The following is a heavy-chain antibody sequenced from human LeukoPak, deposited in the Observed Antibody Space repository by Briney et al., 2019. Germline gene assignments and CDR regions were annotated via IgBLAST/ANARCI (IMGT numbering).Heavy chain of an antibody. D-gene: IGHD6-25*01. CDR2: IYYSGST. V-gene: IGHV4-31*11. Sequence: ASETLSLTCAVYGGSFSGYYWSWIRQHPGKGLEWIGYIYYSGSTYYNPSLKSRVTISVDTSKNQFSLKLSSVTAADTAVYYCARAGIEAGYFDYWGQGTLVTVSS. CDR3: ARAGIEAGYFDY. CDR1: GGSFSGYY. J-gene: IGHJ4*02.